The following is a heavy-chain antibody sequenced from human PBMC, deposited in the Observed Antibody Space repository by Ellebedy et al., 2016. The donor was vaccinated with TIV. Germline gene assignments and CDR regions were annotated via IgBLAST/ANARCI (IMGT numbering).Heavy chain of an antibody. D-gene: IGHD5-12*01. CDR3: AVDVDMAYYYDMDV. Sequence: PGGSLRLSCAASGFTFDKYALSWVRQAPGKGLNWVSSISSTGTNTYYADSVKGRFTISRDNFKDTLYLQMNSLRAEDTAIYYCAVDVDMAYYYDMDVWGQGTTVTVSS. J-gene: IGHJ6*02. CDR1: GFTFDKYA. CDR2: ISSTGTNT. V-gene: IGHV3-23*01.